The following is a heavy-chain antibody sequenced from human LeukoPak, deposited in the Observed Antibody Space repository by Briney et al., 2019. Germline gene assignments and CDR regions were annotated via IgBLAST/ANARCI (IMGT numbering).Heavy chain of an antibody. CDR1: GFTFSTYW. CDR3: ARWRGAQSEFEY. J-gene: IGHJ4*02. V-gene: IGHV3-7*01. Sequence: GGSLRLSCTASGFTFSTYWMSWVRQAPGKGLELVANIKQDGSEKEYVDSVKGRFTISRDNAKNSLYLQMISLRAEDTAVYYCARWRGAQSEFEYWGQGTLGTVSS. CDR2: IKQDGSEK. D-gene: IGHD3-3*01.